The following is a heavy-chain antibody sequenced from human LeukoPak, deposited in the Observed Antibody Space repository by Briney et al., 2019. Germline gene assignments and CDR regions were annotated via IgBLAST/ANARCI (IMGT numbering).Heavy chain of an antibody. V-gene: IGHV4-61*01. CDR2: IQNSART. CDR3: ATDYSNFYGMDV. J-gene: IGHJ6*02. Sequence: SETLSLTCTVSGGSVNSGSYFWSWIRQPPGKGLERIGYIQNSARTNYNPSLESRVTISVDSSKDQFSLRLSSVPAADTAVYYCATDYSNFYGMDVWGQGTTVTVSS. CDR1: GGSVNSGSYF. D-gene: IGHD4-11*01.